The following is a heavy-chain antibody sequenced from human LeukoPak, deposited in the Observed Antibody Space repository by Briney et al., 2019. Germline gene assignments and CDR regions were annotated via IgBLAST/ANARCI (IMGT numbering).Heavy chain of an antibody. V-gene: IGHV1-46*01. CDR3: ARGEQAVTTVYYYYMDV. J-gene: IGHJ6*03. CDR1: GYTFTSYY. CDR2: INPSGGST. Sequence: ASVKVSCKASGYTFTSYYMHWVRQAPGQGLEWMGIINPSGGSTSYAQKFQGRVTMTRDTSTSTVYMELSSLRSEDTAVYYCARGEQAVTTVYYYYMDVWGKGTTVTVSS. D-gene: IGHD4-11*01.